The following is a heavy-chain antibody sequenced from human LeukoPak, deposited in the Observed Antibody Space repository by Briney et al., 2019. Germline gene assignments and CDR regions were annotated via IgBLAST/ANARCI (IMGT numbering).Heavy chain of an antibody. Sequence: GGSLRLSCAASGFTLKSYSMKWVRQAPEKGLEWVSTISVTSDYIYYADSVKGRFTISRDNAKNSLYLQMNSLRPEDTAVYYCTRGYYFDYWGQGTLVTVSS. CDR3: TRGYYFDY. CDR1: GFTLKSYS. V-gene: IGHV3-21*01. J-gene: IGHJ4*02. CDR2: ISVTSDYI.